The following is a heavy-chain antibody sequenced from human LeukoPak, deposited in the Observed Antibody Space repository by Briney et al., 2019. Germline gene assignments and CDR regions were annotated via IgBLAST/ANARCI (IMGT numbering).Heavy chain of an antibody. D-gene: IGHD4-11*01. J-gene: IGHJ4*02. CDR3: AKRVLQSSSYFDY. CDR1: GFTFSSYA. V-gene: IGHV3-23*01. Sequence: PGGSLRLSCAASGFTFSSYAMSWVRQAPGKGLEWVSGISGSGGSTYYAGSVKGRFTISRDNSKNTLYLQMNSLRAEDTAVYYCAKRVLQSSSYFDYWGQGTLVTVSS. CDR2: ISGSGGST.